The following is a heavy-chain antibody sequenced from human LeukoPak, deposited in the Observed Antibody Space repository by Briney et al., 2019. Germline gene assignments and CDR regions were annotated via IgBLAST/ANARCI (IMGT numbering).Heavy chain of an antibody. D-gene: IGHD2-2*01. CDR3: ARDRGVVPAASIYYYYGMDV. J-gene: IGHJ6*02. V-gene: IGHV4-59*01. Sequence: PSETLSLTCTVSGGSISSYYWSWIRQPPGKGLEWIGYIYYSGSTNYNPSLESRVTISVDTSKNQFSLKLSSVTAADTAVYYCARDRGVVPAASIYYYYGMDVWGQGTTVTVSS. CDR2: IYYSGST. CDR1: GGSISSYY.